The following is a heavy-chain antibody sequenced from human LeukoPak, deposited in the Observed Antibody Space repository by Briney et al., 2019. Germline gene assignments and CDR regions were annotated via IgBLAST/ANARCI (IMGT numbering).Heavy chain of an antibody. CDR1: GGSISSYY. V-gene: IGHV4-59*01. J-gene: IGHJ3*01. CDR2: IYYSGST. CDR3: ARGRSGSSNT. Sequence: PSETLSLTCTVSGGSISSYYWSWIRQPPGKGLEWIGYIYYSGSTNYNPSLKSRVTISVDTSKNQFSLKLSSVTAADTAVYYCARGRSGSSNTWGQGTMVTVSS. D-gene: IGHD2-2*01.